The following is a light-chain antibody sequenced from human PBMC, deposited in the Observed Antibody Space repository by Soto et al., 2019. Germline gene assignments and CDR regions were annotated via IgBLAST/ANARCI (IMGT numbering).Light chain of an antibody. CDR2: EAS. J-gene: IGKJ1*01. CDR1: QSITNW. Sequence: DIQMTQSPATLSASVGDSVTITCRASQSITNWLAWYQLKPGKAPKLLIHEASNLHSGVSSRFTGSGSGTDFTLNITSLQPEDFATYYCQQYKSYWTFGQGTRVDLK. V-gene: IGKV1-5*03. CDR3: QQYKSYWT.